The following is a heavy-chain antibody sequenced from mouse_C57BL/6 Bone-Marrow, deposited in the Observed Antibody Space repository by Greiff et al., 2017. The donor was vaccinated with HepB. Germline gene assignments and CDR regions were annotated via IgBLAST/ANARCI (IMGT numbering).Heavy chain of an antibody. CDR2: IYPGDGDT. J-gene: IGHJ4*01. D-gene: IGHD1-1*01. V-gene: IGHV1-82*01. CDR1: GYAFSSYW. CDR3: ASYYYGSSLYAMDY. Sequence: VKLMESGPELVKPGASVKISCKASGYAFSSYWMNWVKQRPGKGLEWIGRIYPGDGDTNYNGKFKGKATLTADKSSSTAYMQLSSLTSEDSAVYFCASYYYGSSLYAMDYWGQGTSVTVSS.